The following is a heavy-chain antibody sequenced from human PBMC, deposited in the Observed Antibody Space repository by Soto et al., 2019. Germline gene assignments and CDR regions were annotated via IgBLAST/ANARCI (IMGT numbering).Heavy chain of an antibody. CDR2: IYYSGT. D-gene: IGHD3-22*01. J-gene: IGHJ6*02. V-gene: IGHV4-59*11. Sequence: SETLSLTCTVSGGSISGHYWSWVRQPPGKGLEWIGYIYYSGTNYNPSLKSRVTMTMDTSQNQFSLRLSSVTAADTAIYFCARDSATSGYQVDYLYYHGMDVWGQGTAVTVSS. CDR1: GGSISGHY. CDR3: ARDSATSGYQVDYLYYHGMDV.